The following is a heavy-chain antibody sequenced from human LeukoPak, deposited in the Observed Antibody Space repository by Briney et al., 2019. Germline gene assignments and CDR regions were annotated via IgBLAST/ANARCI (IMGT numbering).Heavy chain of an antibody. V-gene: IGHV1-18*01. J-gene: IGHJ4*02. D-gene: IGHD6-13*01. CDR2: ISAYNGNT. CDR1: GYTFTSYG. Sequence: ASVKVSCKASGYTFTSYGISWVRQAPGQGLEWTGWISAYNGNTNYAQKLQGRVTMTTDTSTSTAYMELRSLRSDDTAVYYCARADSSSWYRYADYWGQGTLVTVSS. CDR3: ARADSSSWYRYADY.